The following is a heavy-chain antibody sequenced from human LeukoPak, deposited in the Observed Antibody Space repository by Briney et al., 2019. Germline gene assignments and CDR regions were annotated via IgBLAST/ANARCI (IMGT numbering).Heavy chain of an antibody. D-gene: IGHD3-9*01. Sequence: SQTLSLTCTVSGGSISSGGYYWSWIRQHPGKGLEWIGYIYYSGSTYYNPSLKSRVTISVDTSKNQFSLKLSSVTAADTAVYYCARDTRGDILTGAHAFDIWGQGTMVTVSS. CDR1: GGSISSGGYY. V-gene: IGHV4-31*03. CDR2: IYYSGST. CDR3: ARDTRGDILTGAHAFDI. J-gene: IGHJ3*02.